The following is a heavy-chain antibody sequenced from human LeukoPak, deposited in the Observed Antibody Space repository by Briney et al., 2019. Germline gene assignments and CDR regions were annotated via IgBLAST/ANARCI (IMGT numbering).Heavy chain of an antibody. J-gene: IGHJ4*02. D-gene: IGHD3-16*01. CDR3: ARWSFIGGGY. Sequence: GASVKVSCKASGYTFTGYYMHWVRQAPGQGLEWMGRINPNSGGTNYAQKFKGRVTMTRDTSISTAYMKLSRPRSHATAVYYCARWSFIGGGYWGQGTLVTVSS. CDR2: INPNSGGT. CDR1: GYTFTGYY. V-gene: IGHV1-2*06.